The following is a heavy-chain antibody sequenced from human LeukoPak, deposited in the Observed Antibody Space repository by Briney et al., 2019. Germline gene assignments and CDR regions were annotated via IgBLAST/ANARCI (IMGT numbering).Heavy chain of an antibody. CDR1: GFTFSSYE. Sequence: PGGSLRLSCAASGFTFSSYEMNWVRQAPGKGLEWVSYISSSGSTIYYADSVKGRFTISRDNAKNSLYLQMNSLRAEDTAVYYCASGIHRWFGELSGVYWGQGTLVTVSS. V-gene: IGHV3-48*03. CDR2: ISSSGSTI. CDR3: ASGIHRWFGELSGVY. J-gene: IGHJ4*02. D-gene: IGHD3-10*01.